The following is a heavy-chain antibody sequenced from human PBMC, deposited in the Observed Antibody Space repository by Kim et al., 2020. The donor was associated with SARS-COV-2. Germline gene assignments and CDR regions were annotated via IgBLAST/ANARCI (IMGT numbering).Heavy chain of an antibody. Sequence: GGSLRLSCAASGFTFSSYAMHWVRQAPGKGLEWVAVISYDGSNKYYADSVKGRFTISRDNSKNTLYLQMNSLRAEDTAVYYCARGEGSGYDYGHFDYWGQGTLVTVSS. CDR1: GFTFSSYA. D-gene: IGHD5-12*01. J-gene: IGHJ4*02. CDR2: ISYDGSNK. CDR3: ARGEGSGYDYGHFDY. V-gene: IGHV3-30-3*01.